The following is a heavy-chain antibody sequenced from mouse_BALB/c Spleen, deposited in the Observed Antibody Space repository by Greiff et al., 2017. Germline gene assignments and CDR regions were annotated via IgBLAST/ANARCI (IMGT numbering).Heavy chain of an antibody. J-gene: IGHJ4*01. Sequence: QVQLKQSGAELAKPGASVKMSCKASGYTFTSYWMHWVKQRPGQGLEWIGYINPSTGYTEYNQKFKDKATLTADKSSSTAYMQLSSLTSEDSAVYYCARGSYYRYDGGPMDYWGQGTSVTVSS. V-gene: IGHV1-7*01. CDR1: GYTFTSYW. CDR2: INPSTGYT. CDR3: ARGSYYRYDGGPMDY. D-gene: IGHD2-14*01.